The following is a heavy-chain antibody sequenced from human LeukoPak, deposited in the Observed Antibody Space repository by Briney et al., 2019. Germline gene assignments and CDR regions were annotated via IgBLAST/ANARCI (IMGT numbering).Heavy chain of an antibody. CDR2: ISSSGSTI. CDR1: GFTFSSYE. J-gene: IGHJ5*02. V-gene: IGHV3-48*03. CDR3: ARGCVVVVANPFASTTRYNWFDP. Sequence: GGSLRLSCAASGFTFSSYEMNWVRQAPGKGLEWVSYISSSGSTIYYADSVKGRFTISRDNAKNSLYLQMNSLRAEDTAVYYCARGCVVVVANPFASTTRYNWFDPWGQGTLVTVSS. D-gene: IGHD2-15*01.